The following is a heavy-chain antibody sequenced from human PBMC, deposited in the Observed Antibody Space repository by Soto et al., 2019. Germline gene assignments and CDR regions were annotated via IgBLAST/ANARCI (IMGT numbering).Heavy chain of an antibody. J-gene: IGHJ4*02. CDR2: ISAYNGNT. Sequence: QVQLVQSGAEVKKPGASVKVSCKASGYTFTSYGISWVRQAPGQGLEWMGWISAYNGNTNYAQKLQGRVTMTTDTSTSTADMELRSLRSDDTAVYYCARAHRGSGWLNCFDYWGQGTLVTVSS. D-gene: IGHD6-19*01. CDR3: ARAHRGSGWLNCFDY. CDR1: GYTFTSYG. V-gene: IGHV1-18*04.